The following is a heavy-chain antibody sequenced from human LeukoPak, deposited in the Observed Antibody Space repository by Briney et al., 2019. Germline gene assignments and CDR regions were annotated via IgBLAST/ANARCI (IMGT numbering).Heavy chain of an antibody. D-gene: IGHD6-13*01. V-gene: IGHV4-34*01. CDR1: GGSFSGYY. CDR3: ARDRAELAPGSPPYFQH. CDR2: INHSGST. Sequence: SETLSLTCAVYGGSFSGYYWSWIRQPPGKGLEWIGEINHSGSTNYNPSLKSRVTISVDTSKNQFSLKLSSVTAADTAVYYCARDRAELAPGSPPYFQHWGQGTLVTVSS. J-gene: IGHJ1*01.